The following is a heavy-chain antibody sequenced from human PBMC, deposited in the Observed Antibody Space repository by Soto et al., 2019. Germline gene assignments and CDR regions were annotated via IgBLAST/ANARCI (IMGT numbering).Heavy chain of an antibody. Sequence: GGSLRLSCAASGFTFSSYAMSWVRQAPWKGLEWVSAISGSGETTRYADSVKGRFSISRGNSNNTLYLQMDNLRAEDTAVYFCAKAAPYYFDHWGRGTLVT. CDR3: AKAAPYYFDH. V-gene: IGHV3-23*01. J-gene: IGHJ4*02. D-gene: IGHD6-25*01. CDR2: ISGSGETT. CDR1: GFTFSSYA.